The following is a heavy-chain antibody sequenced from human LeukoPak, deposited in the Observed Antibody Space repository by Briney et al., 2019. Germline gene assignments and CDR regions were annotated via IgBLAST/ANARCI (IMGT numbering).Heavy chain of an antibody. V-gene: IGHV3-30*02. Sequence: GGSLRLSCAASGFTFSSYGMHWVRQAPGKGLEWVAFIRYDGSNKYYADSVKGRFTISRDNSKNTLYLQMNSLRAEDTAVYYWAKDVKNGATSGYLVYWGQGPLVTVSS. CDR2: IRYDGSNK. J-gene: IGHJ4*02. D-gene: IGHD3-22*01. CDR1: GFTFSSYG. CDR3: AKDVKNGATSGYLVY.